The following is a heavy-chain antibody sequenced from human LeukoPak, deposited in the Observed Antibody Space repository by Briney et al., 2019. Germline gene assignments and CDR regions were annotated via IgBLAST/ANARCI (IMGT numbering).Heavy chain of an antibody. CDR1: GFTFSSYA. CDR3: AREQWLVLSLDY. J-gene: IGHJ4*02. D-gene: IGHD6-19*01. Sequence: GGSLRLSCAASGFTFSSYAMHWVRQAPGKGLEWVAVISYDGSNKYYADSVKARFTISRDNSKNTLYLQMNSLRAEDTAVYYCAREQWLVLSLDYWGQGTLVTVSS. V-gene: IGHV3-30-3*01. CDR2: ISYDGSNK.